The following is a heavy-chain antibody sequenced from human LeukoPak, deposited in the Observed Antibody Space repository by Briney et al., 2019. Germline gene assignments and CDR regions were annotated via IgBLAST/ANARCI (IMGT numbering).Heavy chain of an antibody. J-gene: IGHJ4*02. CDR3: ARRDYGGKHFDY. CDR1: GYLFTSYC. CDR2: IYPGDSDT. V-gene: IGHV5-51*01. Sequence: GEALKISCRGSGYLFTSYCIAWVRQIPGKGLEWMGIIYPGDSDTRYSPSFQGQVTISADKSISTAYLQWSSLKASDTAMYYCARRDYGGKHFDYWGQGTLVTVSS. D-gene: IGHD4-23*01.